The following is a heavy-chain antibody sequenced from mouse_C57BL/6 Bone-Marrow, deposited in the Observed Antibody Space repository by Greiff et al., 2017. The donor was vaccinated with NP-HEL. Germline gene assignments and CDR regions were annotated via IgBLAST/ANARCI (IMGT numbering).Heavy chain of an antibody. CDR1: GYTFTDYN. J-gene: IGHJ4*01. V-gene: IGHV1-18*01. D-gene: IGHD2-2*01. CDR3: ARFGYPTLYYAMDY. CDR2: INPNNGGT. Sequence: VQLQQSGPELVKPGASVKIPCKASGYTFTDYNMDWVKQSHGKSLEWIGDINPNNGGTIYNQKFKGKATLTVDKSSSTAYMELRSLTSEDTAVYYCARFGYPTLYYAMDYWGQGTSVTVSS.